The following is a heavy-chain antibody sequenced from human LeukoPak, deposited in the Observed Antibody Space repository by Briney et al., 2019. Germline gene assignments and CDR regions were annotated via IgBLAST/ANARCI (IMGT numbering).Heavy chain of an antibody. V-gene: IGHV4-59*01. Sequence: SETLSLTCTVSGGSFSSYYWSWIRQPPGKGLEWIGYIYYSGSTNYNPSLKSRVTISVDTSKNQFSLKLSSVTAADTAVYYCARDSQIRLLLNDYDAFDVWGQGTVVTVSS. CDR2: IYYSGST. D-gene: IGHD2-21*02. J-gene: IGHJ3*01. CDR3: ARDSQIRLLLNDYDAFDV. CDR1: GGSFSSYY.